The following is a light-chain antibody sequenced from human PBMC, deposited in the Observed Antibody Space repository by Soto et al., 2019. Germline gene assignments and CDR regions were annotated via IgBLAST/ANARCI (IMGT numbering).Light chain of an antibody. CDR2: DVS. CDR3: SSYSTSSTRPIV. V-gene: IGLV2-14*03. CDR1: SSDVGGYNY. J-gene: IGLJ1*01. Sequence: QSALTQPASVSGSPGQSITISCTGTSSDVGGYNYVSWYQHHPGKAPKLMIYDVSNRPSGVSNRFSGSKSGNTASLTISGLQPEDEADYYCSSYSTSSTRPIVFGTGTKVTVL.